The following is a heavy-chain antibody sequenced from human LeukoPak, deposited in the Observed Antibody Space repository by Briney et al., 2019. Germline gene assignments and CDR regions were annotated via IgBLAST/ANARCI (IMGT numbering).Heavy chain of an antibody. V-gene: IGHV4-34*01. CDR3: ASSSSSWEFDY. Sequence: SETLSLACAVYGGSFSGYYWSWIRQPPGKGLEWIGKINHSGSTNYNPSLKSRVTISVDTSKNQFSLKLSSVTAADTAVYYCASSSSSWEFDYWGQGTLVTVSS. CDR1: GGSFSGYY. CDR2: INHSGST. J-gene: IGHJ4*02. D-gene: IGHD6-13*01.